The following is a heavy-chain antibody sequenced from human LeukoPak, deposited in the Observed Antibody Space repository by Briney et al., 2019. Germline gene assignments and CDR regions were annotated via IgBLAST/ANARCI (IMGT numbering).Heavy chain of an antibody. CDR1: GYTLTALA. CDR2: FDSEEYDT. V-gene: IGHV1-24*01. Sequence: ASVKVSCKVSGYTLTALALHWVRQAPGKWFEWIGGFDSEEYDTIYAQKFQGRITMTEDTSTDTAYMELSGLYFEDTAVYYCATLEPEPGDFGGLAYWGQGTLVTVTS. D-gene: IGHD4-17*01. CDR3: ATLEPEPGDFGGLAY. J-gene: IGHJ4*02.